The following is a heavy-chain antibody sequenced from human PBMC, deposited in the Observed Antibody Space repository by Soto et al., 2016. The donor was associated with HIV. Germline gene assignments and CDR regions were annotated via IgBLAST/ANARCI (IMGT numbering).Heavy chain of an antibody. CDR1: GFSFSRFG. Sequence: EVHLLESGGGFVQPGGSLRLSCAASGFSFSRFGMTWVRQAPGKGLEWVSVISAGGDSTNYADSVKGRFTISRDNSKSTLYLQMNSLRVEDTAVYYCAKDLYCSGEKCYSRTHDYWGQGTLVTVSS. D-gene: IGHD2-15*01. CDR2: ISAGGDST. V-gene: IGHV3-23*01. J-gene: IGHJ4*02. CDR3: AKDLYCSGEKCYSRTHDY.